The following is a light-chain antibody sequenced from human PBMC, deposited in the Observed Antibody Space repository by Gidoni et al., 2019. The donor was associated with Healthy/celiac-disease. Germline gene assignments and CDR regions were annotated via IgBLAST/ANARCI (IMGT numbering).Light chain of an antibody. CDR2: GNR. Sequence: QSVLTQPPSVSGAPGQRVTISCPGSSSNIGAGYDVHWYQQLPGTAPKLLIFGNRNRPSGGPYPFPGPQSGTSASPAIPGLQAGDEADYFCQSYDSSLSDVVFGGGTKLTVL. V-gene: IGLV1-40*01. CDR1: SSNIGAGYD. J-gene: IGLJ2*01. CDR3: QSYDSSLSDVV.